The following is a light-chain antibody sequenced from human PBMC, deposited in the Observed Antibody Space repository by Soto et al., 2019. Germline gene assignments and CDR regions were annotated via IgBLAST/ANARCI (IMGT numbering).Light chain of an antibody. J-gene: IGLJ3*02. CDR3: SSYTSSRTWV. Sequence: QSALSQPASVSGSPGQSITISCTGSSTDVGGYNYVSWYQQHPGKAPKLMIYEVAKRPSGVSNRFSGSKSANTASLTISGLQAEDESDYYCSSYTSSRTWVFGGGTKLTVL. CDR1: STDVGGYNY. V-gene: IGLV2-14*01. CDR2: EVA.